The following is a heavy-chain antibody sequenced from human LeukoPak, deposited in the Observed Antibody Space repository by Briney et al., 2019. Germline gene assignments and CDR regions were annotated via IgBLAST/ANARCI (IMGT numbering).Heavy chain of an antibody. J-gene: IGHJ5*02. CDR3: ARHDYYDSSLDWFDP. CDR1: GGSISSSSYY. Sequence: KPSETLSLTCTVSGGSISSSSYYWGWIRQPPGKGLEWIGSIYYSGSTYYNPSLKSRVTISVDTSKNQFSLKLSSVTAADTAVYYCARHDYYDSSLDWFDPWGQGTLVTVSS. V-gene: IGHV4-39*01. D-gene: IGHD3-22*01. CDR2: IYYSGST.